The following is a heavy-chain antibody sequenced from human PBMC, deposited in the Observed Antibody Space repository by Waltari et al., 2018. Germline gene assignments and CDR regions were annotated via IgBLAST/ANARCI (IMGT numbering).Heavy chain of an antibody. CDR2: IYYSGST. D-gene: IGHD4-17*01. CDR1: GGSISSSSYY. CDR3: ARDRTTSYGDPYYFDY. V-gene: IGHV4-39*07. J-gene: IGHJ4*02. Sequence: QLQLQESGPGLVKPSETLSLTCTVSGGSISSSSYYWGWIRQPPGKGLEWIGSIYYSGSTYYNPSLKSRVTISVDTSKNQFSLKLSSVTAADTAVYYCARDRTTSYGDPYYFDYWGQGTLVTVSS.